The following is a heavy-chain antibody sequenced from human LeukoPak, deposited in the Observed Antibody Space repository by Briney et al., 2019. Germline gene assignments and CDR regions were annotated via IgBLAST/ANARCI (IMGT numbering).Heavy chain of an antibody. Sequence: SETLSLTCTVSGYSISSGYYWGWIRQPPGKGLEWIGSIYHSGSTYYNPSLKSRVTISVDTSKNQFSLKLSSVTAADTAVYYCARVVTAAGPGYYYMDVWGKGTTVTISS. CDR2: IYHSGST. CDR3: ARVVTAAGPGYYYMDV. J-gene: IGHJ6*03. V-gene: IGHV4-38-2*02. CDR1: GYSISSGYY. D-gene: IGHD6-13*01.